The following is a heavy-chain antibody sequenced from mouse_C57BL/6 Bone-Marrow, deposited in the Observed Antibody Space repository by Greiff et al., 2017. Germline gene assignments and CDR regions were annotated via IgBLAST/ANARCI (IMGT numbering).Heavy chain of an antibody. D-gene: IGHD1-1*01. CDR3: ARDGSSDNYAMDD. Sequence: QVQLKQPGAELVMPGASVKLSCKASGYTFTSYWMHWVKQRPGQGLEWIGEIDPSDSYTNYNQKFKGKSTVTVDKSSSTAYMQISSLTSEDAAVYYCARDGSSDNYAMDDWGQGTSVTVSS. CDR2: IDPSDSYT. J-gene: IGHJ4*01. CDR1: GYTFTSYW. V-gene: IGHV1-69*01.